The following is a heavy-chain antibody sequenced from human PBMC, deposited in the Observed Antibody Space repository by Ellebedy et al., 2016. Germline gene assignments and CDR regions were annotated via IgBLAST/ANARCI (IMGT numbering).Heavy chain of an antibody. CDR3: ARGGITMTLMGWFDP. D-gene: IGHD3-22*01. Sequence: SVKVSXKASGGTFSSYAISWVRQAPGQGLEWMGGIIPIFGTANYAQKFQGRVTITADKSTSTAYMELSSLRSEDTAVYYCARGGITMTLMGWFDPWGQGTLVTVSS. J-gene: IGHJ5*02. V-gene: IGHV1-69*06. CDR1: GGTFSSYA. CDR2: IIPIFGTA.